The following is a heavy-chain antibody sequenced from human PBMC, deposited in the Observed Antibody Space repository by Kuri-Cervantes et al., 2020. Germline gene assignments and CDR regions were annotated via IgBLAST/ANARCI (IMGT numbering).Heavy chain of an antibody. J-gene: IGHJ1*01. CDR1: GYTFTSYY. Sequence: ASVKVSCKASGYTFTSYYMHWVRQAPGQGLEWMGIINPSGGSTSYAQKFQGRVTMTRNTSISTAYMELSSLRSEDTAVYYCARLTGSGPDGYFQHWGQGTLVTVSS. D-gene: IGHD2-15*01. CDR3: ARLTGSGPDGYFQH. V-gene: IGHV1-46*01. CDR2: INPSGGST.